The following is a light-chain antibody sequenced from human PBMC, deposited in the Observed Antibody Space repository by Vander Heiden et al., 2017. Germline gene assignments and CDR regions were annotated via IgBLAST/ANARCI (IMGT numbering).Light chain of an antibody. CDR3: AAWDDSLNGEV. CDR2: SNN. CDR1: SSHIGSNT. J-gene: IGLJ3*02. V-gene: IGLV1-44*01. Sequence: QSVLTQPPSASGTPGQRATISCSGSSSHIGSNTVNWYQQLPGTAPKLLIYSNNQRPSGVPDRFSGSKSGTSASLAISGLQSEDEADYYCAAWDDSLNGEVFGGGTKLTVL.